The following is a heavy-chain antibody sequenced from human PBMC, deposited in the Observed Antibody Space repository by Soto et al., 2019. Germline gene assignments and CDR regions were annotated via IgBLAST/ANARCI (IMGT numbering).Heavy chain of an antibody. CDR3: ARHGPTLRSPNRFDP. Sequence: LSLTCAVYGGSFSGYYWSWIRQPPGKGLEWIGEINHSGSTNYNPSLKSRATISVDTSKNQFSLKLSSVTAADTAVYYCARHGPTLRSPNRFDPWGQGRLVTVSS. CDR2: INHSGST. V-gene: IGHV4-34*01. J-gene: IGHJ5*02. CDR1: GGSFSGYY.